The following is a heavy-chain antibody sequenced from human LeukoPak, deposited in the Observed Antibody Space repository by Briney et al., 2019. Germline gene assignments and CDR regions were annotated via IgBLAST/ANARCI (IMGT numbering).Heavy chain of an antibody. CDR1: GYTLTELS. D-gene: IGHD3-16*02. J-gene: IGHJ4*02. CDR3: AIGSLGELSLPFLDY. CDR2: FDPEDGET. V-gene: IGHV1-24*01. Sequence: ASVKVSCKVSGYTLTELSMHWVRQAPGKGLEWMGGFDPEDGETIYAQKFQGRVTMTEDTSTDTAYMELSSLRSEDTAVYYCAIGSLGELSLPFLDYWGQGTLVTVSS.